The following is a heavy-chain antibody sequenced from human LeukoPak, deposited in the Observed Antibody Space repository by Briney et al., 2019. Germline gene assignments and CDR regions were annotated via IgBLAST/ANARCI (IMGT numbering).Heavy chain of an antibody. V-gene: IGHV4-61*02. CDR1: GGSITSGNYY. CDR2: IYTSGST. Sequence: SETLSLTCIVSGGSITSGNYYWNWIRQPAGKGLEWIGRIYTSGSTNYNPSLKSRVTISLDTSKNQFSLQLSSVTAADTAVYYCARRGDVWGKGTTVTVSS. CDR3: ARRGDV. J-gene: IGHJ6*04.